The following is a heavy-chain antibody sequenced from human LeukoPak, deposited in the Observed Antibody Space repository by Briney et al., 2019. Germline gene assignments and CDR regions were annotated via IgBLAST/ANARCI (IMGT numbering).Heavy chain of an antibody. Sequence: RESGPALVKPTQTLTLTCSFSGFSLSTSGMCVSWIRQPPGKALEWLARIDWDDDKYYSTSLETRLTISKDTSKNQVVLTMTNMDPVDTGTYYCARMVSSAGTCYYAFDIWGQGTMVTVSS. J-gene: IGHJ3*02. CDR2: IDWDDDK. D-gene: IGHD2-15*01. CDR3: ARMVSSAGTCYYAFDI. CDR1: GFSLSTSGMC. V-gene: IGHV2-70*11.